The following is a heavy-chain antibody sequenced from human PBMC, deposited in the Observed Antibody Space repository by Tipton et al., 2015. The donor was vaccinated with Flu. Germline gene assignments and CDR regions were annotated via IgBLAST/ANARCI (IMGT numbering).Heavy chain of an antibody. CDR1: GITVNNNY. J-gene: IGHJ4*02. CDR2: IYSDGTT. CDR3: ARQLRFLEWPYYFEY. D-gene: IGHD3-3*01. Sequence: SLRLSCAASGITVNNNYMSWVRQAPGKGLEWVSVIYSDGTTYYADSVKGRFTISRDNSKNTLYLQMDSLRAEDTAVYYCARQLRFLEWPYYFEYWGQGTLVTVSP. V-gene: IGHV3-53*01.